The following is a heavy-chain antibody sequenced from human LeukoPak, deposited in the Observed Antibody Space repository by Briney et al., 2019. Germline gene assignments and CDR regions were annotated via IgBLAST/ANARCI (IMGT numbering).Heavy chain of an antibody. D-gene: IGHD1-26*01. CDR2: ISYDGSNK. V-gene: IGHV3-30-3*01. CDR3: ARDRSGSYGLQIQH. Sequence: GSLRLSCAASGFTFSSYAMHWVRQAPGKGLEWVAVISYDGSNKYYADSVKGRFTISRDNSKNTLYLQMNSLRAEDTAVYYCARDRSGSYGLQIQHWGQGTLVTVSS. J-gene: IGHJ1*01. CDR1: GFTFSSYA.